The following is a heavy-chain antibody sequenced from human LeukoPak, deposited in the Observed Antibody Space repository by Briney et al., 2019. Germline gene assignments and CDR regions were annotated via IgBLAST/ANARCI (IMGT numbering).Heavy chain of an antibody. Sequence: SETLSLTCAVYGGSFSGYYWSWLRQPPGKGLEWIAYIYSSGSTYYNPSLKSRVTISVDTSKNQFFLKLTSVTTADTAVYYCASGALVGATLFDWGQGTLVTVSS. CDR3: ASGALVGATLFD. V-gene: IGHV4-59*01. CDR2: IYSSGST. D-gene: IGHD1-26*01. CDR1: GGSFSGYY. J-gene: IGHJ4*02.